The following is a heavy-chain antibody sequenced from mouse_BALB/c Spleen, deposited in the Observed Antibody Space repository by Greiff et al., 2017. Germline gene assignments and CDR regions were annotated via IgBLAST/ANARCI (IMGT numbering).Heavy chain of an antibody. CDR2: ISTDYGDA. J-gene: IGHJ3*01. Sequence: QVQLQQSGAELVRPGVSVKISCKGSGYTFTDYAMHWVKQSHAKSLEWIGVISTDYGDASYNQKFKGKATMTVDKSSSTAYMELARLTSEDSAIYYCAREDYDAYWGQGTLVTVSA. D-gene: IGHD2-4*01. V-gene: IGHV1S137*01. CDR3: AREDYDAY. CDR1: GYTFTDYA.